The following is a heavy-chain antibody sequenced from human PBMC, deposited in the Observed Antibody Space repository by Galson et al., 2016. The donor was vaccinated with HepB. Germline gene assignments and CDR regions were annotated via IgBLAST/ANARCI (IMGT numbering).Heavy chain of an antibody. CDR2: VSYNGRNT. J-gene: IGHJ6*02. D-gene: IGHD1-1*01. CDR3: RTGTTYYSHGMDV. CDR1: GFNFSDYG. V-gene: IGHV3-30*03. Sequence: SLRLSCAASGFNFSDYGMHWVRQAPGKGLEWVAVVSYNGRNTYYGDSVKGRFTISRDNSKTTLYLQMNNLRAEDTAVYYCRTGTTYYSHGMDVWGQGTTVTVSS.